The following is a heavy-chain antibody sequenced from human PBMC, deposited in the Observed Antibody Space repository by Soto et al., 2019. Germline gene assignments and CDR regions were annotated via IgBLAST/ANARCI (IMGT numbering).Heavy chain of an antibody. V-gene: IGHV1-69*04. J-gene: IGHJ5*02. CDR2: IIPILGIA. CDR3: ARDKVVVVPAASSWFDP. D-gene: IGHD2-2*01. CDR1: GGTFSIYT. Sequence: GASVKVSCKASGGTFSIYTISWVRQAPGQGLEWMGRIIPILGIANYAQKFQGRVTITADKSTSTAYMELSSLRSEDTAVYYCARDKVVVVPAASSWFDPWGQGTLVTVSS.